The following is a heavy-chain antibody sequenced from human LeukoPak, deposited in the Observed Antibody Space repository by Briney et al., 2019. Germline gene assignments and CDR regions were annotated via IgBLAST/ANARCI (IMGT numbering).Heavy chain of an antibody. CDR2: INPSGGST. J-gene: IGHJ4*02. V-gene: IGHV1-46*01. CDR3: ARETPYYSIQDY. Sequence: ASVKVSRKASGYTFTNYYIHWVRQAPGQGLECMGIINPSGGSTSYAQKFQGRVTMTRDMSTSTVYMELSSLRSEDTAVYYCARETPYYSIQDYWGQGTLVTVSS. D-gene: IGHD3-10*01. CDR1: GYTFTNYY.